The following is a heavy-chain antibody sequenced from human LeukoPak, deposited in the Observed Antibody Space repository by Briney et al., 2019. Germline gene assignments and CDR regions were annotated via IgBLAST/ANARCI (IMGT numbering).Heavy chain of an antibody. CDR3: ARVNAGPPIDY. Sequence: GGSLRLSCAASGFTFTTYWMGWVRQAPGKGLEWVANIKQDGSEKYYVDSVKGRFTISRGNAKNSLYLQMNSLRAEDTAVYYCARVNAGPPIDYWGQGTLVTVSS. J-gene: IGHJ4*02. CDR2: IKQDGSEK. CDR1: GFTFTTYW. V-gene: IGHV3-7*01.